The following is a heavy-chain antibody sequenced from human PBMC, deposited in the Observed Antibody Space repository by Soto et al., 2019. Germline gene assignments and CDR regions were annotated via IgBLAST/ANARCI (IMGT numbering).Heavy chain of an antibody. CDR3: ARTYDSSGYGDPIDY. D-gene: IGHD3-22*01. CDR1: GYTFTSYG. J-gene: IGHJ4*02. CDR2: ISAYNGNT. Sequence: GASVKVSCKASGYTFTSYGISWVRQAPGQGLEWMGWISAYNGNTNYAQKLQGRVTMTTDTSTSTAYMELRSLRSDDTAVYYCARTYDSSGYGDPIDYWGQGTLVTVSS. V-gene: IGHV1-18*04.